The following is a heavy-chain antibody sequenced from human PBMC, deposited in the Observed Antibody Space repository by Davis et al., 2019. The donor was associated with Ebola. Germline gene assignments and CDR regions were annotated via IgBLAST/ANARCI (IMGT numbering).Heavy chain of an antibody. J-gene: IGHJ5*02. V-gene: IGHV1-58*02. CDR2: IVVGSGNT. D-gene: IGHD2-2*01. CDR3: AKDSQLIVVVPAAMEFYNWFDP. CDR1: GFTFTSSA. Sequence: SVKVSCKASGFTFTSSAMQWVRQARGQRLEWIGWIVVGSGNTNYAQKFQERVTITRDMSTSTAYMELSSLRAEDTAVYYCAKDSQLIVVVPAAMEFYNWFDPWGQGTLVTVSS.